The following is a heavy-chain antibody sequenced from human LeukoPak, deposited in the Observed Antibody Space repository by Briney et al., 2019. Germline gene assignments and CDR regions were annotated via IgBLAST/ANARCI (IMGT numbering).Heavy chain of an antibody. D-gene: IGHD2-21*02. Sequence: GGSLRLSCAASGFVVGGNYMSWVRQAPGRGLEWVSVIYSGGSTYYADSVKGRFSTSRDSSTSTLFLQMDSLRVEDTAMYYCARPTDGDSTRYGMDVWGQGTTVIVSS. V-gene: IGHV3-53*01. CDR2: IYSGGST. J-gene: IGHJ6*02. CDR3: ARPTDGDSTRYGMDV. CDR1: GFVVGGNY.